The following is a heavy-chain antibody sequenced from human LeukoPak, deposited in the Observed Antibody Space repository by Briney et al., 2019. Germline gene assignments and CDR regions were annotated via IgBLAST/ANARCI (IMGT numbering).Heavy chain of an antibody. V-gene: IGHV1-69*02. CDR2: IITIRGIA. CDR1: GGIFSSYT. D-gene: IGHD5-12*01. J-gene: IGHJ4*02. CDR3: AISIVATILDY. Sequence: GVSVKVSCKASGGIFSSYTISWVRQAPGHGREWRGRIITIRGIANYAQKFQGRVTITADKSTSTAYMELSSLRPEDTAVYYCAISIVATILDYWGQGTLVTVSS.